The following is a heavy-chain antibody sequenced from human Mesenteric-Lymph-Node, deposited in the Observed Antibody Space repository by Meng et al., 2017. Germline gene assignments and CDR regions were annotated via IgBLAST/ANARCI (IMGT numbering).Heavy chain of an antibody. Sequence: GESLKISCAASGFTFSSYSMNWVRQAPGKGLEWVSSISSSSSYIYYADSVKGRFTISRDNAENTLYLQMNSLRAEDTAVYYCARDPLQYGTNFDYWGQGTLVTVSS. CDR3: ARDPLQYGTNFDY. CDR1: GFTFSSYS. V-gene: IGHV3-21*01. D-gene: IGHD3/OR15-3a*01. CDR2: ISSSSSYI. J-gene: IGHJ4*02.